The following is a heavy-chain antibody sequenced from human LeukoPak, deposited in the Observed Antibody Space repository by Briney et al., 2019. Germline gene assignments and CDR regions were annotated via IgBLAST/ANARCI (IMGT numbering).Heavy chain of an antibody. J-gene: IGHJ4*02. CDR2: IYTSGST. Sequence: SQTLSLTCTVSGGSISSGSYYWSWIRQPAGKGLEWIGRIYTSGSTNYNPSLKSRVTISVDTSKNQFSLKLSSVTAADTAVYYCARRITIFGVVIMEYFDYWGQGTLVTVSS. V-gene: IGHV4-61*02. CDR3: ARRITIFGVVIMEYFDY. D-gene: IGHD3-3*01. CDR1: GGSISSGSYY.